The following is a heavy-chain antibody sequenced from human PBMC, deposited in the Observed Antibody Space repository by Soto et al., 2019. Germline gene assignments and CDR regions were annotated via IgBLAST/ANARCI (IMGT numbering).Heavy chain of an antibody. Sequence: PSETLSLTCTVSGGSISSYYWSWIRQPPGKGLEWIGYIYYSGSTNYNPSLKSRVTISVDTSKNQFSLKLSSVTAADTAVYYCARRNYGDYYWDYWGQGTLVTVSS. CDR2: IYYSGST. CDR3: ARRNYGDYYWDY. J-gene: IGHJ4*02. CDR1: GGSISSYY. V-gene: IGHV4-59*08. D-gene: IGHD4-17*01.